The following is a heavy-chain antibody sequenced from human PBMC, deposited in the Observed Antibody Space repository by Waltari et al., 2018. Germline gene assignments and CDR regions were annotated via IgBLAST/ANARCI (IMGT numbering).Heavy chain of an antibody. D-gene: IGHD3-22*01. CDR3: TRRSSDDSSGYWAS. J-gene: IGHJ4*02. Sequence: EVQLVESGGGLVQPGGSLKLSCAASGFTFSGSAMHWVRQASGKGLEWVGRIRNKANISATAYEESVKGRFTISRDDSKNTAYLQMNSRKTEDTAVYYCTRRSSDDSSGYWASWGQGTLVTVSS. CDR1: GFTFSGSA. CDR2: IRNKANISAT. V-gene: IGHV3-73*01.